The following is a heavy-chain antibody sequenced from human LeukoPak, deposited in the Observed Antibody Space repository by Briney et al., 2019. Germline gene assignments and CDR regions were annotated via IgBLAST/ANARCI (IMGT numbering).Heavy chain of an antibody. V-gene: IGHV3-66*01. CDR3: AREGYSYGFDY. CDR2: IYSGGST. J-gene: IGHJ4*02. D-gene: IGHD5-18*01. Sequence: PGGSLRLSCAASGFTVSSNYMSWVRQAPGKGLEWVSVIYSGGSTYYADSVKGRFIISRDNSKNTLYLQMNSLRAEDTAVYYCAREGYSYGFDYWGQGTLVTVSS. CDR1: GFTVSSNY.